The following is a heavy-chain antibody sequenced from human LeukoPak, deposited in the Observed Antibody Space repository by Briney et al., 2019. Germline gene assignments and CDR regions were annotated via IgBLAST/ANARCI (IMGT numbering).Heavy chain of an antibody. J-gene: IGHJ3*02. CDR3: ARAYCSSTSCYPNDAFDI. CDR2: INPNSGGT. V-gene: IGHV1-2*02. Sequence: ASVKVSCKASGSTFTGYYIHWVRQASGQGLEWMGWINPNSGGTNYAQKFQGRVTMTRDTSISTAYMELSRLRSDDTAVYYCARAYCSSTSCYPNDAFDIWGQGTMVTVSS. D-gene: IGHD2-2*01. CDR1: GSTFTGYY.